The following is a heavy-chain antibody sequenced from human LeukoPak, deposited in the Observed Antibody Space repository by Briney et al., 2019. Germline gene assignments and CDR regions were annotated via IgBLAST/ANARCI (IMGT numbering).Heavy chain of an antibody. CDR3: ARLGDDFWSGRGSFDP. V-gene: IGHV4-4*07. CDR2: IYTSGST. J-gene: IGHJ5*02. D-gene: IGHD3-3*01. CDR1: GGSISSYY. Sequence: SETLSLTCTVSGGSISSYYWSWIRQPAGKGLEWIGRIYTSGSTNYNPSLKSRVTISVDTSKNQFSLKLSSVTAADTAVYYCARLGDDFWSGRGSFDPWGQGTLVTVSS.